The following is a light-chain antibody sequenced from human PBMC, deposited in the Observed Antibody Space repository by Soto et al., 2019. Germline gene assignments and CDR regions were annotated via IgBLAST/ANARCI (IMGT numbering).Light chain of an antibody. V-gene: IGKV3-20*01. CDR2: AAS. CDR1: QSISSSY. J-gene: IGKJ2*01. CDR3: QQYDSSSYT. Sequence: EIVLTQSPGTLSLSPGERATLSCRASQSISSSYLAWYQQKPGQAPRLLIYAASSRATGIPDRFSGSESGTDFTLTISRLEPEDFAVYYCQQYDSSSYTFGQGTQLEIK.